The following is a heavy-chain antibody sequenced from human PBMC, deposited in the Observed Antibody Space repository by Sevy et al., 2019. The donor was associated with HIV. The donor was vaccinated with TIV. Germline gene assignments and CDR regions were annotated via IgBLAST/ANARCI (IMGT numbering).Heavy chain of an antibody. CDR3: ARDDYYDSSDYLDAFDI. J-gene: IGHJ3*02. V-gene: IGHV4-30-4*01. CDR2: IYYSGST. Sequence: SETLSLTCTVSGGSISSGDYYWSWIRQPPGKGLEWIGYIYYSGSTYYNPSLKSRVTISVDTSKNQFSLKLSSVTAADTAVYYCARDDYYDSSDYLDAFDIWGQGTMVTVSS. CDR1: GGSISSGDYY. D-gene: IGHD3-22*01.